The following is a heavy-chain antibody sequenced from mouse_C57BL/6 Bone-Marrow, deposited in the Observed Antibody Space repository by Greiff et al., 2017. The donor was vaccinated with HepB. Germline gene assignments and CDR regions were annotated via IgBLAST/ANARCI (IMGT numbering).Heavy chain of an antibody. V-gene: IGHV1-4*01. D-gene: IGHD4-1*01. Sequence: VQLQESGAELARPGASVKMSCKASGYTLTSYTMHWVKQRPGQGLEWIGYINPSSGYTKYNQKFKDKATLTADKSSSTAYMQLSSLTSEDSAVYYCASLGPWFAYWGQGTLVTVSA. CDR2: INPSSGYT. CDR1: GYTLTSYT. J-gene: IGHJ3*01. CDR3: ASLGPWFAY.